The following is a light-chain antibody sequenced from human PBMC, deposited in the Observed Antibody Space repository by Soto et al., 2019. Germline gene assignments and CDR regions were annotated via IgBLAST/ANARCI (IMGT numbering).Light chain of an antibody. Sequence: EIAMTPLPATLSVSSGEQAPLTCRASQSVSILLAWYQQKPGQAPRLLIHGATTRATGIPARFSGSGSGTEFTLTISSLQSEDFAVYYCLQYNDWPRTFGQGTKVDIK. J-gene: IGKJ1*01. V-gene: IGKV3-15*01. CDR3: LQYNDWPRT. CDR1: QSVSIL. CDR2: GAT.